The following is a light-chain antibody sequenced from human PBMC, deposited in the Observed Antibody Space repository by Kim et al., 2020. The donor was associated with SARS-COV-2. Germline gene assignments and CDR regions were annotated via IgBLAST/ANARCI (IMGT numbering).Light chain of an antibody. Sequence: VTISCTGRSSNIGAGYDVHWYQQRPGTAPKLLIYGNSNRPSGVPDRFSGSKSGTSASLAITGLQAEDEADYYCQSYDSSLSALYVFGTGTKVTVL. CDR1: SSNIGAGYD. V-gene: IGLV1-40*01. CDR2: GNS. CDR3: QSYDSSLSALYV. J-gene: IGLJ1*01.